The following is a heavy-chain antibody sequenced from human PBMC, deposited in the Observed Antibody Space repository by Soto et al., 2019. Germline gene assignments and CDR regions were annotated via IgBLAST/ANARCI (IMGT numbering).Heavy chain of an antibody. D-gene: IGHD3-22*01. CDR1: GFTFTTYA. V-gene: IGHV3-21*01. J-gene: IGHJ4*02. CDR3: ASGYYDRIGYYFDY. Sequence: GGSLRLSCAAPGFTFTTYAINWVRVAPGKGLEWVSSISSSSSYIFYSDSVKGRFTTFRDNAKKSVFLQMHSLRAEDTAVYYCASGYYDRIGYYFDYWGQGTLVTVSS. CDR2: ISSSSSYI.